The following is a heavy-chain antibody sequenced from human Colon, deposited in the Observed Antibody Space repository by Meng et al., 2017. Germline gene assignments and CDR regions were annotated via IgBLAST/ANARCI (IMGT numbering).Heavy chain of an antibody. J-gene: IGHJ4*02. CDR1: GTSISSGNG. Sequence: QVPLQEQGPGPVHALGTPSLTSAVSGTSISSGNGWTWVRQPPGKGLAWKGEIYPSGRTSSNPSLQGRVTILLDKSKNQFSLELNSVTAADTAIYFCARKRTSPGTLGFDYWGQGTLVTVSS. V-gene: IGHV4-4*01. CDR3: ARKRTSPGTLGFDY. CDR2: IYPSGRT. D-gene: IGHD6-13*01.